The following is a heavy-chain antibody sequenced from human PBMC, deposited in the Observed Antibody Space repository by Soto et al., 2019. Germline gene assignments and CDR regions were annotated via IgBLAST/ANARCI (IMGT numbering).Heavy chain of an antibody. J-gene: IGHJ4*02. CDR3: VRDMQLWRLDS. D-gene: IGHD2-21*01. CDR1: GLTLRRFW. V-gene: IGHV3-74*01. Sequence: GGSLRHPYAGSGLTLRRFWMHWVRQAPGKGLVWVSRINTDGSVATYADSVKGRFTISRDNAKNTLYLHMNSLRAEDTAVYYCVRDMQLWRLDSWGQGT. CDR2: INTDGSVA.